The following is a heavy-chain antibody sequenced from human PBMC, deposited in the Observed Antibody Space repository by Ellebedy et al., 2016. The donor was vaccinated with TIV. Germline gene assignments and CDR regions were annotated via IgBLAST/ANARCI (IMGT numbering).Heavy chain of an antibody. D-gene: IGHD1-26*01. CDR1: GGTFSSYA. CDR3: ARDHDGSYWDS. V-gene: IGHV1-69*13. J-gene: IGHJ4*02. CDR2: IIPIFGTA. Sequence: SVKVSCXASGGTFSSYAISWVRQAPGQGLEWMGGIIPIFGTANYAQKFQGRVTITADESTSTAYMDLSSLGSEDTAVYYCARDHDGSYWDSWGQGTLVTVSS.